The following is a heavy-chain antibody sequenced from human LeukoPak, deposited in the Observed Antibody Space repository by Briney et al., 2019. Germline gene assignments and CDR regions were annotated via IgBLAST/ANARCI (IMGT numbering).Heavy chain of an antibody. CDR3: ATGAPPQN. Sequence: SETLSLTSTVSGGSISSSSYYWGWIRQPPGKGLEWIGSVYYTGASYYNPSLKSRVTRSIGTSKKHFSLKLTSVTAADTAVYYCATGAPPQNWGQGTLVTVSS. V-gene: IGHV4-39*07. CDR2: VYYTGAS. CDR1: GGSISSSSYY. J-gene: IGHJ4*02.